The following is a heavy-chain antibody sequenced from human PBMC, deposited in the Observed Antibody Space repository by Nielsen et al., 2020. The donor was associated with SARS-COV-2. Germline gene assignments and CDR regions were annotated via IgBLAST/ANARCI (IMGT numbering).Heavy chain of an antibody. J-gene: IGHJ6*03. CDR2: ISSSGSII. CDR3: ARDRGSSWTYYYYYYMDV. Sequence: GGSLRLSCAASGFTFSDYYMSWIRQAPGKGLEWISYISSSGSIINYADSVKGRFTISRDNAKNSLYLQMNSLRAEDTAVYYCARDRGSSWTYYYYYYMDVWGKGTTVTVSS. CDR1: GFTFSDYY. D-gene: IGHD6-13*01. V-gene: IGHV3-11*04.